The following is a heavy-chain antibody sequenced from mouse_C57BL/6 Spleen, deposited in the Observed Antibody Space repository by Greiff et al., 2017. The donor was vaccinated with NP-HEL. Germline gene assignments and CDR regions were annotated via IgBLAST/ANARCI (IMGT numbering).Heavy chain of an antibody. Sequence: EVQLQQSGPELVKPGASVKISCKASGYTFTDYYMNWVKQSHGKSLEWIGDINPNNGGTSYNQKFKGKATLTVDKSSSTAYMELRSLTSEDSAVYYCARADYYGNYVWFAYWGQGTLVTVSA. J-gene: IGHJ3*01. V-gene: IGHV1-26*01. D-gene: IGHD2-1*01. CDR3: ARADYYGNYVWFAY. CDR2: INPNNGGT. CDR1: GYTFTDYY.